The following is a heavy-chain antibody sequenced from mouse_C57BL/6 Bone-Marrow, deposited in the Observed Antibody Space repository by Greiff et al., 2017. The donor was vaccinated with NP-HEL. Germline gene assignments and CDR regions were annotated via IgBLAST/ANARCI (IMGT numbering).Heavy chain of an antibody. Sequence: QVQLQQPGAELVMPGASVKLSCKASGYTFTSYWMHWVKQRPGQGLEWIGEIDPSDSYTNYNQKLKGKSTLTDSKSSSTAYMPLSILTSEDSAVYYCARWGYDEAWFAYWGQGTLVTVSA. D-gene: IGHD2-2*01. CDR3: ARWGYDEAWFAY. J-gene: IGHJ3*01. V-gene: IGHV1-69*01. CDR2: IDPSDSYT. CDR1: GYTFTSYW.